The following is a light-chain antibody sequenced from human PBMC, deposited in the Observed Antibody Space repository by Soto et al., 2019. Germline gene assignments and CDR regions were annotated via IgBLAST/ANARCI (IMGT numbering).Light chain of an antibody. CDR2: SNN. CDR1: SSNIGSNT. CDR3: AAWDDSLNGLYV. V-gene: IGLV1-44*01. J-gene: IGLJ1*01. Sequence: QSVVTQPPSASGTPGQRVTISCSGSSSNIGSNTVNWYQQLPGTAPKLLIYSNNKRPSGVPDRFSGSKSGTSASLAISGLQSEDEDDYYCAAWDDSLNGLYVFGTGTKLTVL.